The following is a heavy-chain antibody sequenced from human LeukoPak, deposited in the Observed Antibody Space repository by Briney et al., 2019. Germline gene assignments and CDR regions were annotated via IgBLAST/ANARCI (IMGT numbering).Heavy chain of an antibody. D-gene: IGHD2-15*01. V-gene: IGHV3-7*01. CDR3: ASDRAYSQFDY. CDR2: IKEDGSRA. CDR1: GFSFSTYW. J-gene: IGHJ4*02. Sequence: GGSLRLSCGASGFSFSTYWMDWVRQAPGKGLEWVASIKEDGSRADYVDSVRGRFTVSRDNTKDSLYLQMNSLRVDDTAVYYCASDRAYSQFDYWGQGTLVTVSS.